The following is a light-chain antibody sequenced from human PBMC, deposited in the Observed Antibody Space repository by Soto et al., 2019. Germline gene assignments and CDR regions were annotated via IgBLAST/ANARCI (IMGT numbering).Light chain of an antibody. CDR2: GAS. V-gene: IGKV3-15*01. J-gene: IGKJ1*01. Sequence: EIVMTQSPATLSVSPGERATLSCRASQSVSSNLARYQQKPGQAPRLLIYGASTRATGIPVRFSGSGSGTEFTLTINSLQSEDFAVYYCQQYNNWWTFGQGTKVEI. CDR1: QSVSSN. CDR3: QQYNNWWT.